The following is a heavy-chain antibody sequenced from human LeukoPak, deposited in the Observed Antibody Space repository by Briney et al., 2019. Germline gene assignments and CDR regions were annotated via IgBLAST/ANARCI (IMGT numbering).Heavy chain of an antibody. CDR2: MNPNSGNT. CDR1: GYTFASYD. Sequence: ASVKVSCKASGYTFASYDMNWVRQATGQGLEWMGWMNPNSGNTGYAQKFQGRVTMTRNTSIATAYMELTSLRSEDTAMYYCARGLHCTNTSCRQGEWFDPWGQGALVTVSS. J-gene: IGHJ5*02. CDR3: ARGLHCTNTSCRQGEWFDP. D-gene: IGHD2-2*01. V-gene: IGHV1-8*01.